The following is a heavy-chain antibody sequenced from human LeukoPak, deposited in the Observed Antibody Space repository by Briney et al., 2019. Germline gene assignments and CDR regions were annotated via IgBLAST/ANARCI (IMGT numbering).Heavy chain of an antibody. CDR3: VRASSGGYNWFDP. CDR1: GSSFTSYD. V-gene: IGHV1-8*01. D-gene: IGHD2-15*01. CDR2: INTNSGNT. J-gene: IGHJ5*02. Sequence: SVKVSCKPSGSSFTSYDNNWVRQYPAQGLKCLFSINTNSGNTSYAQKFQDRVTMTRDTSISTAYMELGSLRSEDTAMYYCVRASSGGYNWFDPWGQGTLVTVSS.